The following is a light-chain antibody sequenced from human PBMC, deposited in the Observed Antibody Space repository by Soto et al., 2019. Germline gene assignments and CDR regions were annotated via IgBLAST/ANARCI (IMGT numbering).Light chain of an antibody. J-gene: IGKJ5*01. CDR3: QQSYSTPPT. CDR2: AAS. CDR1: QSIAKY. Sequence: DLQMTQSPPSLSVSVGDRVTITCRASQSIAKYINWYQQKPGKAPKLLIHAASSLQSGVPSRFSGSGSGTDFTLSLSNLQPEDFATYYCQQSYSTPPTFGQGTRLEIK. V-gene: IGKV1-39*01.